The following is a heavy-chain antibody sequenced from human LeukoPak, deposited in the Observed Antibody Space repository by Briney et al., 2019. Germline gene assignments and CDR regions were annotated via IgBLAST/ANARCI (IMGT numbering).Heavy chain of an antibody. CDR2: ISGSGGST. Sequence: GGSLRLSCAASGFTFSSYAMSWVRQAPGKGLEWVSAISGSGGSTYYADSVKGRFTISRDNSKNTLYLQMNSLRAEDTAVCYCAKEQYYYDSSGYYYFDYWGQGTLVTVSS. CDR3: AKEQYYYDSSGYYYFDY. J-gene: IGHJ4*02. CDR1: GFTFSSYA. D-gene: IGHD3-22*01. V-gene: IGHV3-23*01.